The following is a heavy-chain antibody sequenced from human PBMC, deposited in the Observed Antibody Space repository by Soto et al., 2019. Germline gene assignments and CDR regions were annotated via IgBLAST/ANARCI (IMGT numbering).Heavy chain of an antibody. J-gene: IGHJ6*02. CDR1: GYTFTGYY. CDR2: TNPNSGGT. V-gene: IGHV1-2*06. D-gene: IGHD6-6*01. CDR3: ARTLAARPYYYYYGMDV. Sequence: QVQLVQSGAEVKKPGASVKVSCKASGYTFTGYYMHWVRQALGQGLEWMGRTNPNSGGTNYAQKFQGRVTMTRDTYISTAYMELSRLRPDDTAVYYCARTLAARPYYYYYGMDVWGQETTVTASS.